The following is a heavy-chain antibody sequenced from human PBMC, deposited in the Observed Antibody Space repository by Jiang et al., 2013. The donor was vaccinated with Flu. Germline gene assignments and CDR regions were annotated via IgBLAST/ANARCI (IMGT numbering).Heavy chain of an antibody. V-gene: IGHV4-39*07. Sequence: YYWGWIRQTPGMGLECIGSVDYTGTVYHSPSLKSRVTISIDTSKSQFSLKLSSVTAADTAVYYCARGWLDGYYYAMDVWGPGTAVTVSS. D-gene: IGHD6-19*01. CDR2: VDYTGTV. J-gene: IGHJ6*02. CDR1: YY. CDR3: ARGWLDGYYYAMDV.